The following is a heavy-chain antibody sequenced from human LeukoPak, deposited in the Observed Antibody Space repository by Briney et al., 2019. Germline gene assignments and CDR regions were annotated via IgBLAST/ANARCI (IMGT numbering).Heavy chain of an antibody. J-gene: IGHJ4*02. D-gene: IGHD5-18*01. Sequence: GSLRLSCAASGFTFSSYAMSWVRQAPGKGLEWVSAISGSGGSTYYADSVKGRFTISRDNSKNTLYLQMNSLRAEDTAVYYCAKAQYSYGLTSPDYWGQGTLVTVSS. CDR3: AKAQYSYGLTSPDY. V-gene: IGHV3-23*01. CDR2: ISGSGGST. CDR1: GFTFSSYA.